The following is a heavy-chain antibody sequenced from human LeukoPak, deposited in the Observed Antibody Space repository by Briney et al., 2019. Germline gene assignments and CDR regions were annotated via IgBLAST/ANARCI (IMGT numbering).Heavy chain of an antibody. D-gene: IGHD5-12*01. V-gene: IGHV4-59*01. CDR1: GGSISSYY. J-gene: IGHJ4*02. CDR2: IYYSGST. Sequence: PSETLSLTCTVSGGSISSYYWSWIRQPPGKGLEWIGYIYYSGSTNYNPSLKSRVTISVNTSKNQFSLKLSSVTAADTAVYNCARGGASGYDWAYYFDYWWQGTLVTVSS. CDR3: ARGGASGYDWAYYFDY.